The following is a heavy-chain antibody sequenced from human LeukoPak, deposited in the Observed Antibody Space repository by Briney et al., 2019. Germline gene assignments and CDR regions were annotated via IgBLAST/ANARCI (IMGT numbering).Heavy chain of an antibody. CDR1: GGTFSSYA. J-gene: IGHJ1*01. Sequence: SVKVSCKASGGTFSSYAISWVRQAPGQGLEWMGGITPMFGTAKYAQKFQGRVTITADESTSTAYMELSSLRSEDTAVYYCARDSSEFRSLIFHWGQGTLVTVSS. CDR2: ITPMFGTA. CDR3: ARDSSEFRSLIFH. D-gene: IGHD3-9*01. V-gene: IGHV1-69*01.